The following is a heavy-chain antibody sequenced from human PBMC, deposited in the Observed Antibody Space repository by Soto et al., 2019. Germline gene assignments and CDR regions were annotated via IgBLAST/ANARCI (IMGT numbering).Heavy chain of an antibody. CDR1: GFTCSNYA. V-gene: IGHV3-23*01. J-gene: IGHJ4*01. D-gene: IGHD3-22*01. Sequence: RWSLRLSCAASGFTCSNYAMSWFRQSPGKGLEWVATISGNDGGTSYADSVKGRFTISRDNSKNTLFLQMNSLRAEDTAVYYCAKDAPGSGWLSDYWGQGARVTVSS. CDR3: AKDAPGSGWLSDY. CDR2: ISGNDGGT.